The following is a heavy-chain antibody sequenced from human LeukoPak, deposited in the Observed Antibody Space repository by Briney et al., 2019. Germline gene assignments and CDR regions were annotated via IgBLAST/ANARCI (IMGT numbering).Heavy chain of an antibody. V-gene: IGHV4-39*07. Sequence: HPSETLSLTCSFSGGSISLSYYYWGWIRQPPGKALEWIGSVYYSGTTSYNPSLKSRVTISVDMSKNHFSLRLSSVTAADTAMYYCARGTLYSGWSYYFDYWGQGSQVTVSS. J-gene: IGHJ4*02. D-gene: IGHD6-19*01. CDR3: ARGTLYSGWSYYFDY. CDR2: VYYSGTT. CDR1: GGSISLSYYY.